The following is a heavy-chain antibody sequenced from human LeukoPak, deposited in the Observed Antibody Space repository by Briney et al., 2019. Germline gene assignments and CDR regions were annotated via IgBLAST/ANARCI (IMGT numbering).Heavy chain of an antibody. CDR1: EFTFSDYY. V-gene: IGHV3-11*04. D-gene: IGHD3-10*01. CDR2: ISSSGSTI. J-gene: IGHJ6*02. CDR3: ARGGTMVRGVPYYYGMDV. Sequence: GGSLRLSCAASEFTFSDYYMSWIRQAPGKGLEWVSYISSSGSTIYYADSVKGRFTISRDNAKNSLYLQMNSLRAEDTAVYYCARGGTMVRGVPYYYGMDVWGQGTTVTVSS.